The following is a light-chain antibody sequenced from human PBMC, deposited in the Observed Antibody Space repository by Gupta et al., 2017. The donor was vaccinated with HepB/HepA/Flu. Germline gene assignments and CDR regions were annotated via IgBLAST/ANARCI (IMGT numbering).Light chain of an antibody. CDR1: KLGDKY. CDR2: QDS. J-gene: IGLJ2*01. Sequence: SYELTQPPPVPVSPGQTASITCSGDKLGDKYACWYQQKPGQSPVLVIYQDSKRPSGIPERSSGSNSGNTATLTIGGTQAMDEADYYCQAWDSSTHMVFGGGTKLTVL. CDR3: QAWDSSTHMV. V-gene: IGLV3-1*01.